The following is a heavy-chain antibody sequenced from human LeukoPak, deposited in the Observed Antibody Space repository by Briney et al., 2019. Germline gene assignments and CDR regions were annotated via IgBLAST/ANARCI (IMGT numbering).Heavy chain of an antibody. Sequence: ASVKVSCKASGYAFTSYGISWVRQAPGQGLEWVGWISAYNGNTNYAQKLQGRVTMTTDTSTSTAYMELRSLRSDDTAVYYCATTYYYDSSGMGIDPWGQGTLVTVSS. V-gene: IGHV1-18*01. D-gene: IGHD3-22*01. CDR2: ISAYNGNT. CDR3: ATTYYYDSSGMGIDP. CDR1: GYAFTSYG. J-gene: IGHJ5*02.